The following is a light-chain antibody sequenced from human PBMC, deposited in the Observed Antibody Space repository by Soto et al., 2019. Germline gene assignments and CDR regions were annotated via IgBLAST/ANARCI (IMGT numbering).Light chain of an antibody. CDR3: QQYNSYPWT. Sequence: DIHMTQSPSTLSASVGDRVTITCRASQSISSWLAWYQQKPGKAPTLLIYDASSLESGLPSRFSGRGSGTKFTLTISSLQPYDFATYYCQQYNSYPWTFGQGTKVEIK. CDR1: QSISSW. J-gene: IGKJ1*01. CDR2: DAS. V-gene: IGKV1-5*01.